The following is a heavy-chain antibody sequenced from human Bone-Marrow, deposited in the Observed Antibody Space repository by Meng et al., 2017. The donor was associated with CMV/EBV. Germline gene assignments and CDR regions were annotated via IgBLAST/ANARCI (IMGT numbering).Heavy chain of an antibody. CDR2: IYSGGST. J-gene: IGHJ4*02. D-gene: IGHD6-19*01. Sequence: GGSLRLSCAASGFTVSSNYMSWVRQAPGKGLEWVSVIYSGGSTYYADSVKGRFTISRDTSKNTLYLQINSLRADDTAVYYCASGVAVAGEYYFDYWGQGTLVTVS. CDR3: ASGVAVAGEYYFDY. CDR1: GFTVSSNY. V-gene: IGHV3-66*02.